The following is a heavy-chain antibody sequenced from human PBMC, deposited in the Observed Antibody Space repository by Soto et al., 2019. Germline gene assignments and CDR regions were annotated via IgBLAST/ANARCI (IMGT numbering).Heavy chain of an antibody. CDR1: GGSFSGYY. V-gene: IGHV4-34*01. Sequence: SETLSLTCAVYGGSFSGYYWSWIRQPPGKGLEWIGEINHSGSTNYNPSLKSRVTISVDTSKNQFSLKLSSVTAADTAVYYCASRPSAFDPWGQGTLVTVSS. CDR3: ASRPSAFDP. CDR2: INHSGST. J-gene: IGHJ5*02.